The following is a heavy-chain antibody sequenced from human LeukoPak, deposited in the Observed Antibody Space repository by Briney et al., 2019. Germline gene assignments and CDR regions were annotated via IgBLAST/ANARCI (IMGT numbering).Heavy chain of an antibody. Sequence: GASVKVSCKASGYTFTSYDINWVRQATGQGLEWMGWMNPNSSNTGYAQKFQGRVTMTRNTSISTAYMELSSLRSEATAVYYCAREMTTVTTSLDYWGQGTLVTVSS. J-gene: IGHJ4*02. V-gene: IGHV1-8*01. CDR2: MNPNSSNT. CDR1: GYTFTSYD. CDR3: AREMTTVTTSLDY. D-gene: IGHD4-17*01.